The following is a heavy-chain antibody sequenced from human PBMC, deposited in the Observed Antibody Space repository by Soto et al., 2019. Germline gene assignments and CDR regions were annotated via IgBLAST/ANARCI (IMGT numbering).Heavy chain of an antibody. CDR2: ISGSGGST. D-gene: IGHD1-1*01. CDR1: GFTFSSYA. J-gene: IGHJ5*02. CDR3: AKAATGTAWAAGLGDWFDP. V-gene: IGHV3-23*01. Sequence: GGSLRLSCAASGFTFSSYAMSWVRQAPGKGLEWVSAISGSGGSTYYADSVKGRFTISRDNSKNTLYLQMNSLRAEDTAVYYCAKAATGTAWAAGLGDWFDPWGQGTLVTVSS.